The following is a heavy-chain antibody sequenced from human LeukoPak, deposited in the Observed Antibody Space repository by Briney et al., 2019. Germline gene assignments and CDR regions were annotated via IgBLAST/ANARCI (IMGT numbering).Heavy chain of an antibody. CDR3: ARDRYFDWFHAFDI. Sequence: SETLSLTCSVSGGFNTHYYWSWIRQPPGKGLEWIGYIYHSGSTNYNPSLKSRVTISVDTSKNQFSLKLTSVTAADTAVYYCARDRYFDWFHAFDIWGQGTMVTVSS. V-gene: IGHV4-59*01. CDR1: GGFNTHYY. D-gene: IGHD3-9*01. J-gene: IGHJ3*02. CDR2: IYHSGST.